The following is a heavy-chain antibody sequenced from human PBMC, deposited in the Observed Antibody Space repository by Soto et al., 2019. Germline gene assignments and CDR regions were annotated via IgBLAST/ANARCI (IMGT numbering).Heavy chain of an antibody. CDR3: ARSHSYGDYQH. CDR1: GYTLTGYA. V-gene: IGHV1-18*01. Sequence: ASVKVSCKASGYTLTGYAMHWVRQAPGQGLEWMGWISACNGNTNYAQKLQGRVTMTTDTSTSTAYMELRSLRSDDTAVYYCARSHSYGDYQHWGEGTLGTVSS. D-gene: IGHD4-17*01. CDR2: ISACNGNT. J-gene: IGHJ1*01.